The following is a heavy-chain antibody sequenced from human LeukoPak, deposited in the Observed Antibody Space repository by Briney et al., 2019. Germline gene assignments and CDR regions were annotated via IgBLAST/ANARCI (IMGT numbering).Heavy chain of an antibody. CDR1: GFTFSSYG. Sequence: PGGSLRLSCAASGFTFSSYGMHWVRQASGKGLEWVGRIRSKANSYATAYAASVKGRFTISRDDSKNTAYLQMNSLKTEDTAVYYCTSLNYYGSGNNRYWGQGTLVTVSS. V-gene: IGHV3-73*01. J-gene: IGHJ4*02. D-gene: IGHD3-10*01. CDR3: TSLNYYGSGNNRY. CDR2: IRSKANSYAT.